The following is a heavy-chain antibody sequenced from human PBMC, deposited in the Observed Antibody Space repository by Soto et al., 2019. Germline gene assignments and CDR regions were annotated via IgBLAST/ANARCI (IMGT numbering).Heavy chain of an antibody. Sequence: QVQLQESGPGLVKPSQTLSLTCTVSGGSISSGGYYWSWIRQHPGKGLEWIGYIYYSGSTYYNPSLKSRGTISVDTSKNQFSLKLSSVTAADTAVYYCARSSNWNDVKAFDIWGQGTMVTVSS. J-gene: IGHJ3*02. CDR3: ARSSNWNDVKAFDI. D-gene: IGHD1-20*01. V-gene: IGHV4-31*03. CDR2: IYYSGST. CDR1: GGSISSGGYY.